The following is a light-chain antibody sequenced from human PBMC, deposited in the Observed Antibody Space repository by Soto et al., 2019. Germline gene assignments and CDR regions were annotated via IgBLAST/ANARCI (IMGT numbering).Light chain of an antibody. Sequence: QSVLTQPPSVSAAPGQKVTISCSGSSSNIGNNYVSWYQQLPGTAPKLLIYDSNKRPSGIPDRFSGSKSGTSATLGITGLQTGDEADYYCGTWDNSLSAVVFCGGTKVTVL. V-gene: IGLV1-51*01. CDR1: SSNIGNNY. CDR2: DSN. CDR3: GTWDNSLSAVV. J-gene: IGLJ2*01.